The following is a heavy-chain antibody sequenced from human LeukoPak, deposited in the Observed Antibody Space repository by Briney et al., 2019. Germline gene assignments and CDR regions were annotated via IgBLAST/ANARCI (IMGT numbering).Heavy chain of an antibody. CDR3: TTDEDWNYARKDV. J-gene: IGHJ6*02. CDR2: TVSEIDGGTT. CDR1: GFTFNYAW. V-gene: IGHV3-15*04. Sequence: GGSLGLSCAASGFTFNYAWMSWVRQVPGKGLEWVGQTVSEIDGGTTDYATPVKGRFTISRDDSKSTLYLQMNSLKIEDTAVYYCTTDEDWNYARKDVWGQGATVIVSS. D-gene: IGHD1-7*01.